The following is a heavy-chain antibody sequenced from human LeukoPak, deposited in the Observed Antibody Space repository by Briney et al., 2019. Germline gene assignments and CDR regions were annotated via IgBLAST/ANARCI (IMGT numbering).Heavy chain of an antibody. V-gene: IGHV1-18*01. J-gene: IGHJ5*02. CDR1: GYTFTSYG. CDR2: ISAYNGNT. Sequence: ASVKVSCKASGYTFTSYGISWVRQAPGQGLEWMGWISAYNGNTNYAQKLQGRVTITRDTSASTAYMELSSLRSEDTAVYYCARDKCSSTSCAPWFDPGAREPWSPSPQ. CDR3: ARDKCSSTSCAPWFDP. D-gene: IGHD2-2*01.